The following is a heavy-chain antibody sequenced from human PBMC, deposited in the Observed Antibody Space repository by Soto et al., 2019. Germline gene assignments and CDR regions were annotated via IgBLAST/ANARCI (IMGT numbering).Heavy chain of an antibody. Sequence: QVQLQQWGAGLLKPSETLSLTCAVYGGSFSGYYWSWIRQPPGKGLEWIGEINHSGSTNYNPSLKSRVTISVDTSKNQFSLKLSSVTAADTAVYYCARAGYSSGWIDYWGQGNLVTVSS. D-gene: IGHD6-19*01. CDR2: INHSGST. CDR1: GGSFSGYY. V-gene: IGHV4-34*01. J-gene: IGHJ4*02. CDR3: ARAGYSSGWIDY.